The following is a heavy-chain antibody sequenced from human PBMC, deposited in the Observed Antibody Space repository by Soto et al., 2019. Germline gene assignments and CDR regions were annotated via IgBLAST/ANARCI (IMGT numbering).Heavy chain of an antibody. CDR3: ARPRRYYDSSGYRGAFDI. CDR1: GGSFSGYY. D-gene: IGHD3-22*01. V-gene: IGHV4-34*01. J-gene: IGHJ3*02. Sequence: SETLSLTCAVYGGSFSGYYWSWIRQPPGKGLEWIGEINHSGSTNYNPSLKSRVTISVDTSKNQFSLKLSSVTAADTAVYYCARPRRYYDSSGYRGAFDIWGQGTMVTVSS. CDR2: INHSGST.